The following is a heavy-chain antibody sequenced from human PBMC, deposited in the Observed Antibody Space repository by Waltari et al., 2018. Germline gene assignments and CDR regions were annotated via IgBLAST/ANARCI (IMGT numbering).Heavy chain of an antibody. V-gene: IGHV4-59*01. D-gene: IGHD6-13*01. J-gene: IGHJ6*03. Sequence: QVQLQESGPGLVKPPETLSLTCTVPGGSISSYYWSWIRQPPGKGLEWLGYSYCSGSTNYNPSLKSRVTMSVDTSKNQFSLKLSSVTAADTAVYYCARVIGSSWSYYYYYYMDVWGKGTTVTVSS. CDR1: GGSISSYY. CDR3: ARVIGSSWSYYYYYYMDV. CDR2: SYCSGST.